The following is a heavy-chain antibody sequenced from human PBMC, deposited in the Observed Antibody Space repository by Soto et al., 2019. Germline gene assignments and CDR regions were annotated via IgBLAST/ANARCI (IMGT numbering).Heavy chain of an antibody. Sequence: SETLSLTCTVSGGSISSSSYYWGWIRQPPGKGLEWIGSIYYSGSTYYNPSLKSRVTISVDTSKNQFSLKLSSVTAADTAVYYCARLRSDSGELPFSDFDEWGQGTLVTVSS. CDR3: ARLRSDSGELPFSDFDE. CDR2: IYYSGST. CDR1: GGSISSSSYY. J-gene: IGHJ4*02. V-gene: IGHV4-39*01. D-gene: IGHD3-16*02.